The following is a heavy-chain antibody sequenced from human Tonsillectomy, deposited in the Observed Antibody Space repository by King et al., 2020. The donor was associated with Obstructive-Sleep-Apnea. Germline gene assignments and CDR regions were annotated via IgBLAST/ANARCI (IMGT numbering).Heavy chain of an antibody. CDR1: GGSISSYY. V-gene: IGHV4-59*01. CDR2: IYYTGST. Sequence: QLQESGPGLVKPSETLSLTCSVSGGSISSYYWSWIRQPPGKRLEWIGYIYYTGSTNYNPSLKSRVTISVDTSKNQFSLKLNSLTAADTAVYYCARTAAVAGIIGWFEPWGQGALVTVSS. D-gene: IGHD6-19*01. J-gene: IGHJ5*02. CDR3: ARTAAVAGIIGWFEP.